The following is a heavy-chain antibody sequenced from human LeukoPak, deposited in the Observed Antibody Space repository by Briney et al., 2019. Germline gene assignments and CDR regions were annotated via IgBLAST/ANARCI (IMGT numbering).Heavy chain of an antibody. V-gene: IGHV1-8*01. D-gene: IGHD3-16*02. CDR3: ARRLGELSTDRRMFDP. CDR1: GYTFTNYD. J-gene: IGHJ5*02. CDR2: MNPNSGNT. Sequence: GASVKVSCKASGYTFTNYDINWVRQATGEGLEWMGWMNPNSGNTGYAQKFQGRVTMTRNTSISTAYMELSSLRSEDTAMYYCARRLGELSTDRRMFDPWGQGTLVTVSS.